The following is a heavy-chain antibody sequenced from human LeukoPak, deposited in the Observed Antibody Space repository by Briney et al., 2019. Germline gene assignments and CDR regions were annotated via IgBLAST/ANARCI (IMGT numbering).Heavy chain of an antibody. V-gene: IGHV3-7*01. CDR3: ARDRGYSNFDY. CDR2: MNEDGSEK. D-gene: IGHD4-11*01. J-gene: IGHJ4*02. CDR1: GFAFNYW. Sequence: GGPLRLSCAASGFAFNYWMSWVRQAPGKGLEWVANMNEDGSEKNYVDSVKGRFTISRDNAQDSLYLQMNSLRAEDTAVYYCARDRGYSNFDYWGQGTLLTVSS.